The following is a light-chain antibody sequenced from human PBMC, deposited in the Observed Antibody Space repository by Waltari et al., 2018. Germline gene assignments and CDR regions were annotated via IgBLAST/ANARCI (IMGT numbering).Light chain of an antibody. CDR2: VAS. V-gene: IGKV1-39*01. J-gene: IGKJ1*01. Sequence: DIQMTQSPSSLSASVGDRVIITCRASQSINTNLNWYQQKPGQAPKLLIYVASRLQSGVPTRFSGTGSGTDFTLTINRLQPEDFATYYCQQGYSTWTFGQGTKVEIK. CDR1: QSINTN. CDR3: QQGYSTWT.